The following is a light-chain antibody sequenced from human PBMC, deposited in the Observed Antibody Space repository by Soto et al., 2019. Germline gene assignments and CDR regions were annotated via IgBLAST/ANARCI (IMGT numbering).Light chain of an antibody. CDR2: EVS. CDR1: SSDVGGYNY. Sequence: QSVLTQPASVSGSPGPSITISCTGTSSDVGGYNYVAWYQQHPVKAPKLMIYEVSYRPSGVSDRFSGSKSGNTASLTITGLQAEDEADYYCSSYTSSSTLDYVFGTGTKVTVL. V-gene: IGLV2-14*01. J-gene: IGLJ1*01. CDR3: SSYTSSSTLDYV.